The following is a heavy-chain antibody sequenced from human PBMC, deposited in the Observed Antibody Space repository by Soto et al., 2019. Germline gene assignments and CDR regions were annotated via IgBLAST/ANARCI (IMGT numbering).Heavy chain of an antibody. CDR2: IWHDGQRR. CDR3: ARDWAFYYDNGHLNWFDP. CDR1: GFNFHSHA. Sequence: GGSLRLSCAVSGFNFHSHAMHWVRQAPGKGLEWVAVIWHDGQRRQYADSVEGRFTVSRDNSKNMLFLQMDSLRADDTAIYYCARDWAFYYDNGHLNWFDPWGQGTLVTVSS. D-gene: IGHD3-16*01. V-gene: IGHV3-33*01. J-gene: IGHJ5*02.